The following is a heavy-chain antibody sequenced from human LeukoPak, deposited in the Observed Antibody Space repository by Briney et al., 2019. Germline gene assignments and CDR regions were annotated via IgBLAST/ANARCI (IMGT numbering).Heavy chain of an antibody. CDR3: ARITSGYDFWSGYYYDYFDY. CDR1: GFTFSSYW. CDR2: IKQDGSEK. V-gene: IGHV3-7*01. Sequence: GGSLRLSCAAYGFTFSSYWMSWVRQAPGKGLEWVANIKQDGSEKYYVDSVKGRFTISRDNAKNSLYLQMNSLRAEDTAVYYCARITSGYDFWSGYYYDYFDYWGQGTLVTVSS. D-gene: IGHD3-3*01. J-gene: IGHJ4*02.